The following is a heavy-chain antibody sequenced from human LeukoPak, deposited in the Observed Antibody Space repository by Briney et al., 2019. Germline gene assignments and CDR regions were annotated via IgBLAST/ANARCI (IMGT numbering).Heavy chain of an antibody. CDR1: GFTFNSYA. CDR2: ITGSGDST. CDR3: ARRSSSGGYFDY. J-gene: IGHJ4*02. D-gene: IGHD3-22*01. Sequence: GGSLRLSCAASGFTFNSYAMSWVRQAPGKGLEWVSAITGSGDSTYYADSVKGRFTFSRDNSKNTLYLQMNSLRAEDTAVYYCARRSSSGGYFDYWGQGTLATVSS. V-gene: IGHV3-23*01.